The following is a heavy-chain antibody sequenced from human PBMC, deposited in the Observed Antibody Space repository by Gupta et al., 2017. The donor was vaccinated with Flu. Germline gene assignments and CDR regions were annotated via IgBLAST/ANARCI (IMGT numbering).Heavy chain of an antibody. J-gene: IGHJ5*02. D-gene: IGHD3-22*01. CDR1: GGTFSSYA. CDR3: ARAIWIVATNKYNWFDP. CDR2: IIPIFGTA. V-gene: IGHV1-69*06. Sequence: QVQLVRSGAEVKKPGSSVKVSCKASGGTFSSYAISWVRQAPGQGLEWMGGIIPIFGTANYAQKFQGRVTITADKSTSTAYMELSSLRSEDTAVYYCARAIWIVATNKYNWFDPWGQGTLVTVSS.